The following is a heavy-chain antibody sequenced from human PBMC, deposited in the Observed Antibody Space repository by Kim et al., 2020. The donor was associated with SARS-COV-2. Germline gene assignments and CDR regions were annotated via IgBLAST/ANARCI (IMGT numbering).Heavy chain of an antibody. Sequence: SETLSLTCTVSGGSISSFYWGWLRQPPGKGLEWIGYFDYSGSTNYNPSLKSRVTMSLDASKNQVFLKLTSVTAADTAVYYCARGGSFFGPGYAMDVWGQGTTVTVSS. D-gene: IGHD3-10*01. CDR3: ARGGSFFGPGYAMDV. J-gene: IGHJ6*02. CDR2: FDYSGST. V-gene: IGHV4-59*13. CDR1: GGSISSFY.